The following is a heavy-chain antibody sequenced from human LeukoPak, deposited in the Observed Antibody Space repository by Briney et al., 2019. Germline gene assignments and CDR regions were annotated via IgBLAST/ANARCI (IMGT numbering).Heavy chain of an antibody. Sequence: EPLHNPRKRPGYRFTHHWNGWLHQIPGKRLQGMEIIYPGDSDTRYSPSFQGQVTISADKSISTAYLQWSSLKASDTAMYYCARPPSIAADNDAFDIWGQGTMVTVSS. J-gene: IGHJ3*02. CDR1: GYRFTHHW. CDR3: ARPPSIAADNDAFDI. V-gene: IGHV5-51*07. D-gene: IGHD6-25*01. CDR2: IYPGDSDT.